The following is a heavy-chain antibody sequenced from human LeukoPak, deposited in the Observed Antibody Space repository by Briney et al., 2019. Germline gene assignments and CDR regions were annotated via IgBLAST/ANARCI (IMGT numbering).Heavy chain of an antibody. J-gene: IGHJ5*02. D-gene: IGHD3-9*01. CDR3: ARVMGSYDILTGYYHNWFDP. Sequence: SETLSLTCTVSGGSISSYYWSWIRQPPGKGLEWIGYIYYSGSTNYNPSLKSRVTISVDTSKNQFSLKLSSVTAADTAVYYCARVMGSYDILTGYYHNWFDPWGQGTLVTVSS. V-gene: IGHV4-59*01. CDR1: GGSISSYY. CDR2: IYYSGST.